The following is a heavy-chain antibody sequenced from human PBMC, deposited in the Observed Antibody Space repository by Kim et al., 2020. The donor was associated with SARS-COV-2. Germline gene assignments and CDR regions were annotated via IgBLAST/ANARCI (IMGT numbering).Heavy chain of an antibody. J-gene: IGHJ2*01. CDR3: ARQGVGVSTASAFFEV. CDR1: GDSISGCNCD. CDR2: AYYTGTT. Sequence: SETLSLTCSVSGDSISGCNCDWVWIRQPPGKRLEWIGSAYYTGTTYYIPSLESRVTISVDTSKNQFSLKLTSVTAADTAIYYCARQGVGVSTASAFFEVWGRGTVVSVSS. V-gene: IGHV4-39*01. D-gene: IGHD2-21*02.